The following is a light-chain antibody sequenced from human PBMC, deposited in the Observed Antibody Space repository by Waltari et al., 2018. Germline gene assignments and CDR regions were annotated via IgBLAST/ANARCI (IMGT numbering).Light chain of an antibody. Sequence: DIQMTQSPSSLSASVGDSVTITCRASQSISIYLNWYQQKPGKAPKLLISAVSSLQSGVPSRFSGSGSGTDFALTISSLQPEDIATYYCQQYDNLPLTFGGGTKVEIK. CDR1: QSISIY. CDR3: QQYDNLPLT. CDR2: AVS. J-gene: IGKJ4*01. V-gene: IGKV1-39*01.